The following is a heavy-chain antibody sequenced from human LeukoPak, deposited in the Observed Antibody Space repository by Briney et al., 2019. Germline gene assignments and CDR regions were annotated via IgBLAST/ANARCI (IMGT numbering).Heavy chain of an antibody. CDR1: GLTLSSYW. D-gene: IGHD2-15*01. CDR3: VGGAGWQSDY. CDR2: IEKDGSEE. V-gene: IGHV3-7*04. J-gene: IGHJ4*02. Sequence: PGGSLRLSCAASGLTLSSYWMNWVRKAPGKGPKSVANIEKDGSEENYVDSVKGRFTISRDKAKSSGYLQMNNLRAEDTAVYYCVGGAGWQSDYWGQGTPVAVSS.